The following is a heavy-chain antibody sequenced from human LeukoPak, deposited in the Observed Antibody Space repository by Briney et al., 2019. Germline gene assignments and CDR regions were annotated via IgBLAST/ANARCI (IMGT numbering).Heavy chain of an antibody. CDR1: GYTFTGYY. CDR3: AFLGYCSSTSCYGRLDY. D-gene: IGHD2-2*01. V-gene: IGHV1-2*02. CDR2: INPNSGGT. Sequence: GASAKVSCKASGYTFTGYYMHWVRQAPGQGLEWMGWINPNSGGTNYAQKFQGRVTMTRDTSISTAYMELSRLRSDDTAVYYCAFLGYCSSTSCYGRLDYWGQGTLVTVSS. J-gene: IGHJ4*02.